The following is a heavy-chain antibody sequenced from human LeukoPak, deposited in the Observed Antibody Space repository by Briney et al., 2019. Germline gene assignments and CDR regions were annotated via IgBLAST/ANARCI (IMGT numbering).Heavy chain of an antibody. D-gene: IGHD4-17*01. Sequence: PGGSLRLSCAASGLTFTTYLMTWVGQAAWKGLGWVSGISSSGDSTSYADPVKGRLTTSRDNFNNTLYLQMSRLRVEDTAVYYCATPRPVYGDSFDYWGQGTLVTVSS. CDR2: ISSSGDST. V-gene: IGHV3-23*01. CDR1: GLTFTTYL. J-gene: IGHJ4*02. CDR3: ATPRPVYGDSFDY.